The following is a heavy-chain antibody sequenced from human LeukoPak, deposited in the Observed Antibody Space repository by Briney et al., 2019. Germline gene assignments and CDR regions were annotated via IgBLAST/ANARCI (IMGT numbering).Heavy chain of an antibody. D-gene: IGHD6-19*01. J-gene: IGHJ4*02. CDR3: ARGTLDSSGWYN. Sequence: ASVKVSCKASGYTFTSYGISWVRQAPGQGLEWMGWINPNSGGTNYAQKFQGRVTMTRDTSISTAYMELSRLRSDDTAVYYCARGTLDSSGWYNWGQGTLVTVSS. CDR2: INPNSGGT. V-gene: IGHV1-2*02. CDR1: GYTFTSYG.